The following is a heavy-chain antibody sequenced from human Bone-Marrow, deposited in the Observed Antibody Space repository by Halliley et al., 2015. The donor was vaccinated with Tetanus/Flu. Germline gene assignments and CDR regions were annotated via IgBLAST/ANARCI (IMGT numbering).Heavy chain of an antibody. CDR2: IFHSGGP. D-gene: IGHD2-15*01. Sequence: TLSLTCAVSGGSISSTYWWSWVRQPPGKGLEWIGDIFHSGGPNYNPSLKSRVTISVDKSKNQFSLKLTSVTAADTAVYYCAKLVVVAATTDYWGQGTLVTVS. CDR3: AKLVVVAATTDY. J-gene: IGHJ4*02. V-gene: IGHV4-4*02. CDR1: GGSISSTYW.